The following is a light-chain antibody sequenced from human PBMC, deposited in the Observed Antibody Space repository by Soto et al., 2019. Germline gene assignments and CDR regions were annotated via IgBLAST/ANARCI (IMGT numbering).Light chain of an antibody. Sequence: EIGLTQSPGTLSLSPGERATLSCSVSQSVSSSYLAWYQQKPGQAPRLLIYGASSRATGIPDRFGGSGSGTDFTLTISRLEPEDFAVYYCQQYGSSRTFGQGTNVYI. CDR1: QSVSSSY. V-gene: IGKV3-20*01. J-gene: IGKJ1*01. CDR2: GAS. CDR3: QQYGSSRT.